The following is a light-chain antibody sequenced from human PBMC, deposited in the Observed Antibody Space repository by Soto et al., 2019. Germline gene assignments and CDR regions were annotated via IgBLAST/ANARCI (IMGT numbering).Light chain of an antibody. CDR1: QSLVYSDGNTY. CDR3: TQGTHWPYT. V-gene: IGKV2-30*01. Sequence: DVVMTQSPLSLPVTLGQPASISCRSSQSLVYSDGNTYLNWFQQRPGQSPRRLIYKVSNRDSGVPDRFSGSASGTDFTLEISRVEAEDVGVYYCTQGTHWPYTFGQATKVDIK. J-gene: IGKJ2*01. CDR2: KVS.